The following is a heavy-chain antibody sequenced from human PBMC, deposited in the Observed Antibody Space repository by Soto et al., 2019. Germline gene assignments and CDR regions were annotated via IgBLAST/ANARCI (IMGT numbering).Heavy chain of an antibody. J-gene: IGHJ4*02. Sequence: QLQLQESGPGLVKPSETLSHTCTVSGDSITSNSYFWAWIRQPPGKGLEWIGSIYYSGTTYYNPSLKSRVTISVDRSKNQFSLKLSSVTAADTAVYYCARHFSVDYFDYWGQGALVTVSS. CDR2: IYYSGTT. V-gene: IGHV4-39*01. CDR1: GDSITSNSYF. CDR3: ARHFSVDYFDY.